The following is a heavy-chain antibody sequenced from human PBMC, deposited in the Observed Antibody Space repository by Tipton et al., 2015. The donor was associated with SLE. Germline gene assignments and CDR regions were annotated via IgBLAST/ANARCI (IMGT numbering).Heavy chain of an antibody. CDR1: GYTFTSYG. CDR3: ARHGQTIFGGDPSYYYMDV. D-gene: IGHD3-3*01. CDR2: ISAYNGNT. J-gene: IGHJ6*03. Sequence: QLVQSGAEVKKPGASVKVSCKAPGYTFTSYGISWVRQAPGQGLEWMGWISAYNGNTNYAQKLQGRVTMTTDTSTSTAYMELRSRRSDDTAVYYCARHGQTIFGGDPSYYYMDVWGKGTTVTVSS. V-gene: IGHV1-18*01.